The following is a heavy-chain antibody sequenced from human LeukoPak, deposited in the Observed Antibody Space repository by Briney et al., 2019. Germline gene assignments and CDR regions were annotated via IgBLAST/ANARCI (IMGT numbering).Heavy chain of an antibody. J-gene: IGHJ4*02. CDR2: IYYSGST. V-gene: IGHV4-39*01. Sequence: SETLSLTCTVSGGSISSSSYYWGWIRQPPGKGLEWIGSIYYSGSTYYNPPLKSRVTISVDTSKNQFSLKLSSVTAADTAVYYCARVTYYYDSSPFDFDYWGQGTLVTVSS. CDR1: GGSISSSSYY. D-gene: IGHD3-22*01. CDR3: ARVTYYYDSSPFDFDY.